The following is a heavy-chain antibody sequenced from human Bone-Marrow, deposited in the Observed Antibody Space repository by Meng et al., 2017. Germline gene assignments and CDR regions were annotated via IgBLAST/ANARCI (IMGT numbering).Heavy chain of an antibody. J-gene: IGHJ4*02. CDR2: IYYSGST. CDR3: ATFDSSGPMDS. Sequence: SETLSLTCTVFGASIIAYYWAWIRQLPGKGLEWIGIIYYSGSTNDNPSLKSRVTISVDTSKNQSSLRLTSLTTADAAVYYCATFDSSGPMDSWGQGTLVTVSS. D-gene: IGHD3-22*01. CDR1: GASIIAYY. V-gene: IGHV4-59*01.